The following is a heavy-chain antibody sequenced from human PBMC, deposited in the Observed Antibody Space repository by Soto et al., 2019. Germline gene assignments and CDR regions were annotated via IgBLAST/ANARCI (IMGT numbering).Heavy chain of an antibody. V-gene: IGHV3-30-3*01. CDR2: VLFDGNNK. CDR3: ARAPYYYDSSGYWAY. CDR1: GFSFSSYS. D-gene: IGHD3-22*01. J-gene: IGHJ4*02. Sequence: PGGSLIPSCVGTGFSFSSYSMHWVRQAPGKGLERVAVVLFDGNNKYYANSVKDRFIVSRYNSKNTMYLQINSLKPEDTAVYYCARAPYYYDSSGYWAYWGQGP.